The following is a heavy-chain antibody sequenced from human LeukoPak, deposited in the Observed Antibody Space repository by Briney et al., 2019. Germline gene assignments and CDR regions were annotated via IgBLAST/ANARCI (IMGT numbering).Heavy chain of an antibody. Sequence: ASVKVSCKASGYTFTSYYMHWVRQAPGQGLEWMGIINPSGGSTSYAQKFQGRVTMTRDTSTSTVYMELSSLRSEDTAVYYCARDRTARYYDFWSGYYPFDYWGQGTLVTVSS. CDR2: INPSGGST. D-gene: IGHD3-3*01. CDR1: GYTFTSYY. CDR3: ARDRTARYYDFWSGYYPFDY. V-gene: IGHV1-46*01. J-gene: IGHJ4*02.